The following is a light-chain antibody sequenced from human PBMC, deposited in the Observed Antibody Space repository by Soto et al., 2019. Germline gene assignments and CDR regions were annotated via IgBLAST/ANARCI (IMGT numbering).Light chain of an antibody. V-gene: IGKV3-15*01. CDR3: QHYGSGGYV. CDR1: ESTNNY. J-gene: IGKJ2*01. Sequence: EIVMTQSPATLSVSPGERATLSCRASESTNNYLAWYQQKPGQAPRLLIDGASTRAAGIPERFSGSASATEFTLTISRLEPEDFAVFYCQHYGSGGYVFGQGTKVDIK. CDR2: GAS.